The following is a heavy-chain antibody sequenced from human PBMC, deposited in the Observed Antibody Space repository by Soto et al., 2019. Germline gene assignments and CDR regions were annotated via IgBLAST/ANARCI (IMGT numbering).Heavy chain of an antibody. Sequence: PGGSLRLSCAASGFTFSSYAMSWVRQAPGKGLEWVSAISGSGGSTYYADSVKGRFTISRDNSKNTLYLQMNSLRAEDTAVYYCAKRGHDILTGYYPYFDYWGQGTLVTVSS. CDR2: ISGSGGST. CDR3: AKRGHDILTGYYPYFDY. CDR1: GFTFSSYA. D-gene: IGHD3-9*01. V-gene: IGHV3-23*01. J-gene: IGHJ4*02.